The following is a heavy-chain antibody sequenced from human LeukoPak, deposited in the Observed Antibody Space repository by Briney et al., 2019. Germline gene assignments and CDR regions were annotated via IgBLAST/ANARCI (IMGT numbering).Heavy chain of an antibody. D-gene: IGHD3-10*01. V-gene: IGHV6-1*01. Sequence: SQTLSLTCAISGDSVSRNTAGWNWIRQSPSRGLEWLGRTYYRSKWYSDFAPSVRSRITINPDTSKNQFSLKLSSVTAADTAVYYCARVIHGSGSYYYYYYYYMDVWGKGTTVTVSS. J-gene: IGHJ6*03. CDR1: GDSVSRNTAG. CDR2: TYYRSKWYS. CDR3: ARVIHGSGSYYYYYYYYMDV.